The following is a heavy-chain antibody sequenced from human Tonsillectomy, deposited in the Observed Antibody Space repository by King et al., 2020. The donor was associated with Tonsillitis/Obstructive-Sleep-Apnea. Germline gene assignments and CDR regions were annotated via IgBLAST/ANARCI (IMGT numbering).Heavy chain of an antibody. CDR2: MSYDGSTK. J-gene: IGHJ4*02. CDR1: GFTLSDYA. D-gene: IGHD6-6*01. V-gene: IGHV3-30*04. CDR3: AKSRGSSSGFDFFFDY. Sequence: VQLVESGGGVVQPGRSLRLSCAASGFTLSDYAMHWVRQAPGKGLQWVAGMSYDGSTKYYADSVKGRFTIASDKSKNTLDLQMNSLRGEDTAVYYCAKSRGSSSGFDFFFDYWGQGTLVTVSS.